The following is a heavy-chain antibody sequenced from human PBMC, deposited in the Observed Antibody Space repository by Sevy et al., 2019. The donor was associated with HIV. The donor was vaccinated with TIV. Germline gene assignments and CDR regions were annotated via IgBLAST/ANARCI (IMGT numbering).Heavy chain of an antibody. J-gene: IGHJ4*02. CDR2: IWNDGSNK. CDR3: ARGGDFNDRSAKRDFDY. D-gene: IGHD2-21*02. Sequence: GGSLRLSCAASGFTFSNYGMHWVRQAPGKVLEWVAVIWNDGSNKYSADSVKGRFTISRDNSKNTLYLQMNSLRVEDTAVYFCARGGDFNDRSAKRDFDYWGQGTLVTVSS. V-gene: IGHV3-33*01. CDR1: GFTFSNYG.